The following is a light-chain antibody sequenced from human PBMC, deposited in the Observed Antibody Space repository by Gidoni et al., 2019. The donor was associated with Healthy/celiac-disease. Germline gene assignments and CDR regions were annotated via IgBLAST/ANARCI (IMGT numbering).Light chain of an antibody. J-gene: IGLJ1*01. CDR1: KLGDKY. CDR2: QDS. Sequence: SYELTQRPAVSVSPGQTASITCSGDKLGDKYACWYQQKPGPSPVLVIYQDSKRPSGIPERFSGSNSGNTATLTISWTQAMDEADYYCQAWDSSTAGVFGTGTKVTVL. CDR3: QAWDSSTAGV. V-gene: IGLV3-1*01.